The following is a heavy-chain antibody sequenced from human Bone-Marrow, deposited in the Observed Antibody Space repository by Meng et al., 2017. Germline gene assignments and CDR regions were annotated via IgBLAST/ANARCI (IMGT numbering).Heavy chain of an antibody. Sequence: GESLKISCAASGFTFSSYAMSWVRQAPGKGLEWVSAISGSGGSTYYADSVKGRFTISRDNSKNTLYLQMNSLRAEDTAVYYCARGGYSYGRNYYYYYGMDVWGQGTTVTVSS. CDR3: ARGGYSYGRNYYYYYGMDV. V-gene: IGHV3-23*01. D-gene: IGHD5-18*01. J-gene: IGHJ6*02. CDR2: ISGSGGST. CDR1: GFTFSSYA.